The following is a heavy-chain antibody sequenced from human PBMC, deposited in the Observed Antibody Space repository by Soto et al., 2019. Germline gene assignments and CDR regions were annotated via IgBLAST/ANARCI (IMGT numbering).Heavy chain of an antibody. V-gene: IGHV1-2*02. CDR3: ASPRYCTNGVCYKMDV. J-gene: IGHJ6*02. Sequence: ASLKVSCKASGYTFTGYYMHWVRQAPGQGLEWMGWINPNSGGTNYAQKFQGRVTVTRDTSISTAYMELSRLRSDDTAVYYCASPRYCTNGVCYKMDVWGQGTTVTVS. CDR2: INPNSGGT. CDR1: GYTFTGYY. D-gene: IGHD2-8*01.